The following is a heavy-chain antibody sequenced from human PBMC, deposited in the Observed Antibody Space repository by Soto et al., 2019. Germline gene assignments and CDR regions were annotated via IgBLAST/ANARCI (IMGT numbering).Heavy chain of an antibody. CDR2: IKDGGRT. Sequence: QVQLQQWGAGLLKPSETLSLNCAVNGGSLSGYYWSWIRQPPGKGLEWIGEIKDGGRTNYSPALTCRANRASDTSNNQLALRLYSVPAADTGVYDCARGREGVVATPWDQGTLVTVSS. CDR3: ARGREGVVATP. V-gene: IGHV4-34*01. J-gene: IGHJ5*02. D-gene: IGHD5-12*01. CDR1: GGSLSGYY.